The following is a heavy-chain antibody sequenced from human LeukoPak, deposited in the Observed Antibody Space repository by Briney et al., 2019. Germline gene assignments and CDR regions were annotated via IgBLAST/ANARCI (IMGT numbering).Heavy chain of an antibody. CDR2: INPSGGST. D-gene: IGHD3-9*01. CDR3: ARRSLRYSFDY. J-gene: IGHJ4*02. Sequence: ASVKVSCKASGYTFTNYYMHWVRQAPGQGLERMGIINPSGGSTSYAQKFQGRLTMTRDTSTSTVYMELSSLRSQDTAVYYCARRSLRYSFDYWGQGTLVTVSS. V-gene: IGHV1-46*01. CDR1: GYTFTNYY.